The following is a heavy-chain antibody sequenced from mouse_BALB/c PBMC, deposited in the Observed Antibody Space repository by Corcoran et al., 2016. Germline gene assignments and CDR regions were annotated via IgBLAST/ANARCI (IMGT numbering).Heavy chain of an antibody. CDR2: INPYNGAT. V-gene: IGHV1-26*01. J-gene: IGHJ3*01. Sequence: EVQLQQSGPELVKPGASVKISCKASGYSFTGYYMHWVKQSHVKSLEWIGRINPYNGATSYNQNFKDKASLTVDKSSSTAYMELHSLTSEDSAVDYCARRGGSKGAWFAYWGQGTLVTVSA. CDR3: ARRGGSKGAWFAY. D-gene: IGHD1-1*01. CDR1: GYSFTGYY.